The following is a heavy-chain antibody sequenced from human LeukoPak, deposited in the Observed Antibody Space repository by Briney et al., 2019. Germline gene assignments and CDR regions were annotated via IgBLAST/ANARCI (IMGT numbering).Heavy chain of an antibody. CDR2: ISTNNGDT. Sequence: ASVKVSCKAYGYTFTTYGISWVRQAPGQGLEWMGWISTNNGDTNYAQKLQGRVTMTADTSTSTTYMELRSLRSDDTAVYYCARFITMVRGVTIYYFHYWGQGTLVTVSS. CDR1: GYTFTTYG. J-gene: IGHJ4*02. V-gene: IGHV1-18*01. D-gene: IGHD3-10*01. CDR3: ARFITMVRGVTIYYFHY.